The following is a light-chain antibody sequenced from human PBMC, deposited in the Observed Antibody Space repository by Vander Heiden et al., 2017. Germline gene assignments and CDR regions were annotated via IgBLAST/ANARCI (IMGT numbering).Light chain of an antibody. V-gene: IGLV2-14*01. CDR3: SSYTSSSLYV. CDR2: EVS. J-gene: IGLJ1*01. Sequence: QSALTQPASVSGSPGKSITISCTGTSSDVGGYKYVSWYQQHPGKAPKLMIYEVSNRPSGVSNRFSGSKSDNTASLTISGLQAEDEADYYCSSYTSSSLYVFGSGTKVTVL. CDR1: SSDVGGYKY.